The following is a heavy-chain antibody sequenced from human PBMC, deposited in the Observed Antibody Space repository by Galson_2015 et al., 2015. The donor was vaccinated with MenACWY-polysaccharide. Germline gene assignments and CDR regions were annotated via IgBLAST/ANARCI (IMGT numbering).Heavy chain of an antibody. CDR1: GFTFSSYG. V-gene: IGHV3-23*01. Sequence: SLRLSCAASGFTFSSYGMSWVRQALGKGLEWVSTVTGGGGGTYYADSVKGRFTISRDNSKSTLYLQMNSLRAEDTAVYYCAKGGGYSGYEDVDYWGQGTLVTVSS. J-gene: IGHJ4*02. CDR3: AKGGGYSGYEDVDY. CDR2: VTGGGGGT. D-gene: IGHD5-12*01.